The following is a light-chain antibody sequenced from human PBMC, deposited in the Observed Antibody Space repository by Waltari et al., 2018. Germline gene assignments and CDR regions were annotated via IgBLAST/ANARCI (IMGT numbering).Light chain of an antibody. CDR1: SATISTSNY. CDR3: LLFMGNGISV. J-gene: IGLJ6*01. Sequence: TVVTQEASLSVSPGGSVTPTCGLTSATISTSNYPSWYQQTPGQTPRTLIYDTSTRPSGVPDRFSGSIVGNKAALTITGSQADDDSDYYCLLFMGNGISVFGSGTKLTVL. V-gene: IGLV8-61*01. CDR2: DTS.